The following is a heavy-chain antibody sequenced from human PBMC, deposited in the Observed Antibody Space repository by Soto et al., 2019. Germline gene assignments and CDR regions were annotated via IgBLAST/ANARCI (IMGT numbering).Heavy chain of an antibody. CDR2: ILPMFGAV. V-gene: IGHV1-69*06. Sequence: QMQLVQSGTEVKKSGSSVKVSCMASGGTSSNFVITWVRQVPGQGLEWLGGILPMFGAVKYTQKFQDRLTITADRSTKTAAMELGSLRPEDTAVYYCARPKRSGYDRGDSYYHTMDVWGHGTTVTVS. D-gene: IGHD3-3*01. CDR1: GGTSSNFV. CDR3: ARPKRSGYDRGDSYYHTMDV. J-gene: IGHJ6*02.